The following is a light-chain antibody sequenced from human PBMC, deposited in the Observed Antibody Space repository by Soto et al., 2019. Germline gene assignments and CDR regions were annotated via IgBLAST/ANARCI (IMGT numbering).Light chain of an antibody. Sequence: QSVLTQPPSVSGAPGQRVTISCTGSSSNIGAGYDVHWYQQLPGTAPKLLIYVNTNRPSGVPDRFSGSKSGTSASLAITGLQAEDEADYYCQSYDSSLSYVFGPGTKVTVL. CDR2: VNT. CDR1: SSNIGAGYD. J-gene: IGLJ1*01. CDR3: QSYDSSLSYV. V-gene: IGLV1-40*01.